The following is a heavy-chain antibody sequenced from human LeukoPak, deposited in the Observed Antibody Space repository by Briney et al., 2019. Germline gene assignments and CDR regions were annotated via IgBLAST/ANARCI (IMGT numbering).Heavy chain of an antibody. D-gene: IGHD2-2*01. J-gene: IGHJ4*02. CDR3: ASSYSTKWATSHFDY. V-gene: IGHV4-4*02. CDR2: IYHSGST. CDR1: GGSISSNNW. Sequence: SETLSLTCTVSGGSISSNNWWSWVRQPPRKGLEWIGEIYHSGSTSYNPPLKSRVTISVDKSKNQFSLQLSSVTAADTAVYYCASSYSTKWATSHFDYWGQGTLVTVSS.